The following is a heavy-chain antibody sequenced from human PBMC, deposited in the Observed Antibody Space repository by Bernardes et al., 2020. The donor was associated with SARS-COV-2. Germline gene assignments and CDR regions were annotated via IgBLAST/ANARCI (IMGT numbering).Heavy chain of an antibody. Sequence: ASVKVSCMASGYTFLGYYIHWVRQAPGLGLEWMGWMNPNSGGTNCAQKFHGRVTMTRDTSITTAYIELNSLMSDDTAVYYCARGHDTWTDVYYSYYNGMDVWGQGTTITISS. J-gene: IGHJ6*02. V-gene: IGHV1-2*02. CDR1: GYTFLGYY. CDR2: MNPNSGGT. CDR3: ARGHDTWTDVYYSYYNGMDV. D-gene: IGHD1-1*01.